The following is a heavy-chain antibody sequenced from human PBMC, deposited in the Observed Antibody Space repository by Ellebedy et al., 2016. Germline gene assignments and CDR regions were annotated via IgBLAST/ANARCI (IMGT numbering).Heavy chain of an antibody. V-gene: IGHV4-59*01. D-gene: IGHD2-15*01. J-gene: IGHJ2*01. Sequence: SETLSLTCTVSGGSISSYYWSWIRQPPGKGLEWIGYIYYSGSTNYNPSLKSRVTISVDTSKNQFSLKLSSVTAADTAVYYCARDGGYCSGGSCYLYWYFDLWGRGTLVTVSS. CDR1: GGSISSYY. CDR2: IYYSGST. CDR3: ARDGGYCSGGSCYLYWYFDL.